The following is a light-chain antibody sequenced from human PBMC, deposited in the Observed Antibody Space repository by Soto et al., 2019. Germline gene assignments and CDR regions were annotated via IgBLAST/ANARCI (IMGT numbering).Light chain of an antibody. Sequence: QSVLTQPASVSGSPGQSITISCTGTSSDIGGYDYVSWYQQRPGKAPKLMIYEVRYRPSGVSNRVSGSKSGNTASLTISGLQAEDEAVYYCCSYTRTSNHYFFGSGTKVTVL. CDR2: EVR. CDR1: SSDIGGYDY. CDR3: CSYTRTSNHYF. J-gene: IGLJ1*01. V-gene: IGLV2-14*01.